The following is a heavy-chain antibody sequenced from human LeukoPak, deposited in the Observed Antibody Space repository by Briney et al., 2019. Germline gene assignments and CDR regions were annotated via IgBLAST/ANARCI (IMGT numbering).Heavy chain of an antibody. Sequence: PGGSLRLSCAASGFTFSTYWMSWVRQAPGKGLEWVANINEDGSDKYYVDSVKGRFTISRDNAENSLYLQMNSLRADDTAVCYCARGQKLASWGQGTLVTVSS. CDR3: ARGQKLAS. CDR2: INEDGSDK. CDR1: GFTFSTYW. D-gene: IGHD6-13*01. V-gene: IGHV3-7*04. J-gene: IGHJ5*02.